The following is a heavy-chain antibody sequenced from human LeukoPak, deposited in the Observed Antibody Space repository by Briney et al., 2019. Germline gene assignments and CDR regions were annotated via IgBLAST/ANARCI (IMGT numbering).Heavy chain of an antibody. CDR3: VGGRENYYDFDY. CDR1: GGSVSIYY. D-gene: IGHD3-16*01. Sequence: SQSLSLIQRLAGGSVSIYYFGWIRQPAGKGMEWIGYISYAGSTNYNPSLKSRVTISVDTSKNQFSLKLSSVTAADTAVYYCVGGRENYYDFDYWGQGALVTVSS. J-gene: IGHJ4*02. CDR2: ISYAGST. V-gene: IGHV4-59*02.